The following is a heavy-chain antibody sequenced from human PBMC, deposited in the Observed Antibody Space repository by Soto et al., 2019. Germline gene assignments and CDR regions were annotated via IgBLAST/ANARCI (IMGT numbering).Heavy chain of an antibody. CDR1: GGKIIGRW. CDR2: IKQDEGEK. J-gene: IGHJ4*02. CDR3: AKENRDNFDY. Sequence: PGGPQGLSYRASGGKIIGRWVSWVRQAPGKGLEWVANIKQDEGEKYYADSVKGRFTISRDNSKNTLYLQMNSLRAEDTAVYYCAKENRDNFDYCGQGTLV. V-gene: IGHV3-7*01. D-gene: IGHD2-15*01.